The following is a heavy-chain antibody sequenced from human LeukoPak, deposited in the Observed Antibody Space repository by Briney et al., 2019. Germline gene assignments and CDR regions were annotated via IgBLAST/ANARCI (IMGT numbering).Heavy chain of an antibody. CDR2: IYHSGST. CDR1: GYSISSGYY. J-gene: IGHJ4*02. V-gene: IGHV4-38-2*02. CDR3: ARERRQLWLIAY. Sequence: SETLSLTCTVSGYSISSGYYWGWIRQPPGKGLEWIGSIYHSGSTYYNPSLKSRVTISVDTSKNQFSLKLSSVAAADTAVYYCARERRQLWLIAYWGQGTLVTVSS. D-gene: IGHD5-18*01.